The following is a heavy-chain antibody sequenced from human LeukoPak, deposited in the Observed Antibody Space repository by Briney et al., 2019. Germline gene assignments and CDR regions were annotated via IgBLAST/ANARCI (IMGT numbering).Heavy chain of an antibody. D-gene: IGHD3-9*01. J-gene: IGHJ6*02. CDR3: AKDSTPTLRYFDWLPDYYYYYGMDV. CDR1: GFTFSSYG. Sequence: GGSLRLSCAASGFTFSSYGMHWVRQAPGKGLEWVAVISYDGSNKYYADSVKGRFTISRDNSKNTLYLQTNSLRAEDTAVYYCAKDSTPTLRYFDWLPDYYYYYGMDVWGQGTTVTVSS. V-gene: IGHV3-30*18. CDR2: ISYDGSNK.